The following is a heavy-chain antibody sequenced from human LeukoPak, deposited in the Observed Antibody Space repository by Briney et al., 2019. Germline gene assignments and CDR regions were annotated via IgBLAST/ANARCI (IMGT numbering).Heavy chain of an antibody. J-gene: IGHJ4*02. D-gene: IGHD1-7*01. V-gene: IGHV4-30-2*01. Sequence: SQTLSLTCTVSGGSISSGGYYWSWIRQPPGKGLEWIGYIYHSGSTYYNPSLKSRVTISVDRSKNQFSLKLSSVTAADTAVYYCAASITGTTANFDYWGQGTLVTVSS. CDR2: IYHSGST. CDR1: GGSISSGGYY. CDR3: AASITGTTANFDY.